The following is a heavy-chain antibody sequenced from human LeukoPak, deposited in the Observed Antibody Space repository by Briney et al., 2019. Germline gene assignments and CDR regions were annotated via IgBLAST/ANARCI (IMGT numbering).Heavy chain of an antibody. D-gene: IGHD1-26*01. V-gene: IGHV3-33*01. CDR1: GFTFSSYG. Sequence: PGRSLRLSCAASGFTFSSYGMHWVRQAPGKGLEWVAVIWYDGTNKYYADSVKGRFTISRDNSKNTLYLQMNSLRAEDTAVYYCARVVGPTMYYYYGMDVWGQGTTVTVSS. J-gene: IGHJ6*02. CDR3: ARVVGPTMYYYYGMDV. CDR2: IWYDGTNK.